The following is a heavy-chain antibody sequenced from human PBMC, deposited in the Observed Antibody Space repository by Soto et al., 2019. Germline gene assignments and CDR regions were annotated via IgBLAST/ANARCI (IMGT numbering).Heavy chain of an antibody. CDR3: AKELSARYYGSGSYYNLYYYYYGMDV. Sequence: GGSLRLSCAASGFTFSSYGMHWVRQAPGKGLEWVAVISYDGSNKYYADSVKGRFTISRDNSKNTLYLQMNSLRAEDTAVYYCAKELSARYYGSGSYYNLYYYYYGMDVWGKGTTVTVSS. CDR1: GFTFSSYG. V-gene: IGHV3-30*18. D-gene: IGHD3-10*01. CDR2: ISYDGSNK. J-gene: IGHJ6*04.